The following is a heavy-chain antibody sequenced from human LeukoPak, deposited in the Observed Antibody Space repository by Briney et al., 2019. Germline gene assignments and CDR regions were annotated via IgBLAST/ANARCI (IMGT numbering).Heavy chain of an antibody. V-gene: IGHV4-34*01. D-gene: IGHD2/OR15-2a*01. J-gene: IGHJ4*02. Sequence: SETLSLTCAVYGGSFSDYYWNWIRQPPGKGLEWIGEIRHGGSSNYNPSLKSRVTISVDTSKNHFSVKLSSVTAADTAVYYCARGENPLNIHIAIIDYWAREPWSPSPQ. CDR2: IRHGGSS. CDR1: GGSFSDYY. CDR3: ARGENPLNIHIAIIDY.